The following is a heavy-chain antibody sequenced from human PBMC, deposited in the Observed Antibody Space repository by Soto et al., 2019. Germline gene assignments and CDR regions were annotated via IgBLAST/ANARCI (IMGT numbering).Heavy chain of an antibody. D-gene: IGHD3-3*01. J-gene: IGHJ6*02. CDR1: GGSVSSESHY. CDR3: ARDQYDVRSGSYYFAMEV. CDR2: IYYTGST. V-gene: IGHV4-61*01. Sequence: QVQLQESGPGLVKPSETLSLTCTVSGGSVSSESHYWSWIRQTPGKGLEWIGYIYYTGSTNYNPSLKGRVTMSVDTSRDQVSLRLRSVTRADTAVYYGARDQYDVRSGSYYFAMEVWGQGTQVTVSS.